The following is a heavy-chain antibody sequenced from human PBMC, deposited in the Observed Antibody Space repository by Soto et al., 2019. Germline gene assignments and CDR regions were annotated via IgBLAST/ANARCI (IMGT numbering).Heavy chain of an antibody. CDR2: INPGGGST. D-gene: IGHD3-3*01. J-gene: IGHJ4*02. CDR1: GYTFTSYY. Sequence: ASVKVSCKASGYTFTSYYMHWVRQAPGQRLEWMGRINPGGGSTSYAQKFQGRVTITRDTSASTAYMELSSLRSEDTAVYYCARGEDLEWSYIFDYWGQGTLVTVSS. V-gene: IGHV1-46*01. CDR3: ARGEDLEWSYIFDY.